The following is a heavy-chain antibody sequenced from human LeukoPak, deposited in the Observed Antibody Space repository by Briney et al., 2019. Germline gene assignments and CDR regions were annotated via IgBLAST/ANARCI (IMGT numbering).Heavy chain of an antibody. CDR2: INWNGGST. V-gene: IGHV3-20*04. Sequence: GGSLRLSCAASGFTFDDYGMSWVRQAPGKGLEWVSGINWNGGSTGYADSVKGRFTISRDNAKNSLYLQMSSLRAEDTALYYCAREDCTNGVCPLDYYMDVWGKGTTVTVSS. J-gene: IGHJ6*03. D-gene: IGHD2-8*01. CDR1: GFTFDDYG. CDR3: AREDCTNGVCPLDYYMDV.